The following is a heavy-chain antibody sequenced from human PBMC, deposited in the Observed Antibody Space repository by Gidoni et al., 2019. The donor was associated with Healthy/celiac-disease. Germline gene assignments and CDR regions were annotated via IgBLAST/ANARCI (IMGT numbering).Heavy chain of an antibody. D-gene: IGHD3-16*02. CDR3: AKDISAVPHWCFDL. CDR1: GFPFDDYA. Sequence: EVQLVESGGGLVQPGRSLRLSCAASGFPFDDYAMHWVRQAPGKGLEWVSGISWNSGSIGYADSVKGRFTISRDNAKNSLYLQMNSLRAEDTALYYCAKDISAVPHWCFDLWGRGTLVTVSS. V-gene: IGHV3-9*01. CDR2: ISWNSGSI. J-gene: IGHJ2*01.